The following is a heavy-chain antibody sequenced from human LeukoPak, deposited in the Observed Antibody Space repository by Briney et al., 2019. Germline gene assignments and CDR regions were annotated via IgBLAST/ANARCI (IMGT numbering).Heavy chain of an antibody. D-gene: IGHD3-10*01. CDR1: GFTFRSNS. CDR2: ITGTGENT. V-gene: IGHV3-23*01. Sequence: GGSLRLSCAASGFTFRSNSMSWVRQAPGKGLEWVSAITGTGENTYYADFVKGRFTISRDNSNNTLYLQMNSLRAEDTAVYYCAKIGGYFDYWDQGTLVTVSS. J-gene: IGHJ4*02. CDR3: AKIGGYFDY.